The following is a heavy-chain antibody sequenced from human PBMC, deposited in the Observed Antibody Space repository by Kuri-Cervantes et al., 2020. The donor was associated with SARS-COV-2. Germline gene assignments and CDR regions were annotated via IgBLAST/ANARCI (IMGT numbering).Heavy chain of an antibody. D-gene: IGHD2-15*01. J-gene: IGHJ4*02. V-gene: IGHV3-33*01. Sequence: SLKISCAASGFTFSSYGMHWVPQAPGKGLGWVAVIWYDGSNKYYADSVKGRFTISRDNSKTTLYLQMNSLRAEDTAVYYCARILGGGHDDYWGQGTLVTVSS. CDR1: GFTFSSYG. CDR2: IWYDGSNK. CDR3: ARILGGGHDDY.